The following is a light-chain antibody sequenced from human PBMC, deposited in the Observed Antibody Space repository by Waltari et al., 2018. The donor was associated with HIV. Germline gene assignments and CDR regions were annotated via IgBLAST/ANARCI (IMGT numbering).Light chain of an antibody. V-gene: IGLV2-8*02. CDR3: SAYAGSNNWV. J-gene: IGLJ3*02. Sequence: QSALTQPPSASRSPGQSVTISCSGTISDVVGYNYVSWYQQYPGKAPKLMIYEATKRPSGVPDRFSGSKSDNTASLTVSGLQAEDEADYYCSAYAGSNNWVFGGGTKLTVL. CDR2: EAT. CDR1: ISDVVGYNY.